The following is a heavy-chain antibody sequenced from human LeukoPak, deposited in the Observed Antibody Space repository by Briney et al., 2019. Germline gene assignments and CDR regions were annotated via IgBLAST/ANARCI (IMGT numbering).Heavy chain of an antibody. CDR1: GFTFSSYA. CDR3: AKDKRSGIAVAGDY. Sequence: GGSLRLSCAASGFTFSSYAMSWVRQAPGKGLEWVSAISGSGGSTYYAGSVKGRFTISRDNSKNTLYLQMNSLRAEDTAVYYCAKDKRSGIAVAGDYWGQGTLVTVSS. D-gene: IGHD6-19*01. CDR2: ISGSGGST. J-gene: IGHJ4*02. V-gene: IGHV3-23*01.